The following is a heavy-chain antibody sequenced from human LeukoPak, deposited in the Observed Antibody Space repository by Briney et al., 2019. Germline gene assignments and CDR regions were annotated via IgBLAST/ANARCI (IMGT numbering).Heavy chain of an antibody. D-gene: IGHD3-22*01. V-gene: IGHV1-46*01. CDR3: ARTDNKYDSRLLFN. Sequence: ASVKVSCKASGYTFTNYYMHWVRQTTGQGLEWMGMINPTGGSTTYAQKFQGRVTMTRDTSVTTAYLELNSLESDDTAIYYCARTDNKYDSRLLFNWGQGTQIIVSS. CDR1: GYTFTNYY. J-gene: IGHJ4*02. CDR2: INPTGGST.